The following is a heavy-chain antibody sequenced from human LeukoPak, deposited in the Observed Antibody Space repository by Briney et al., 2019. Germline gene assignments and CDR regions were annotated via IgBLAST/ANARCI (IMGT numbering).Heavy chain of an antibody. V-gene: IGHV3-66*02. CDR2: IYSGGST. Sequence: GGSLRLSCAASGFTVSNSYMSWVRQAPGKGLEWVSIIYSGGSTYYADSVKGRFTISRDNSKNTLYLQMNSLRVEDTAVYYCARERRYGGNPEYMDVWGKGTAVTVSS. CDR1: GFTVSNSY. CDR3: ARERRYGGNPEYMDV. D-gene: IGHD4-23*01. J-gene: IGHJ6*03.